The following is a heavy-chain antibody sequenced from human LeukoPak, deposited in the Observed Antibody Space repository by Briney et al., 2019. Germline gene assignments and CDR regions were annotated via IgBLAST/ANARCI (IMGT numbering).Heavy chain of an antibody. J-gene: IGHJ5*02. CDR3: ARVLYGSGTYYFDP. V-gene: IGHV4-61*01. D-gene: IGHD3-10*01. Sequence: SETLSLTCTVSGGSVSSGSNYWSWIRQPPGKGLEWIGYIHYSGSTSHNPALKSRVTISVDTSKNQFSLKLSSVTAADTAVYYCARVLYGSGTYYFDPWGQGTLVTVSS. CDR1: GGSVSSGSNY. CDR2: IHYSGST.